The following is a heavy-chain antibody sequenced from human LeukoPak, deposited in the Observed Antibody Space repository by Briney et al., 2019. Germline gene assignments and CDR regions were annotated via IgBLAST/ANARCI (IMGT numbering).Heavy chain of an antibody. CDR3: AGGPKDNSGWFIGFDP. J-gene: IGHJ5*02. D-gene: IGHD6-19*01. Sequence: GESLKISCKGSGYSFTSYWIGWVRQMPGKGLEWMGIIYPGDSDTKYSPSFQGQVTISADKSISTAYLQWNSLKASDTAMYYCAGGPKDNSGWFIGFDPWGQGTLVTVSS. CDR2: IYPGDSDT. CDR1: GYSFTSYW. V-gene: IGHV5-51*01.